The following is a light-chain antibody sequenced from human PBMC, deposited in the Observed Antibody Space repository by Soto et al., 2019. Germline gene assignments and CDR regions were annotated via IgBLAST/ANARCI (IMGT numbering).Light chain of an antibody. J-gene: IGLJ2*01. CDR3: SSYTSSRTMV. V-gene: IGLV2-14*01. CDR1: SSDVGGYNY. Sequence: QSALTQPASVSGSPGQSITISCTGTSSDVGGYNYVSWYQQHPGKAHKLMIYEVSNRPSGVSNRFSGSKSGNTASLTISGLQAEDEADYYCSSYTSSRTMVFGGGTKLTVL. CDR2: EVS.